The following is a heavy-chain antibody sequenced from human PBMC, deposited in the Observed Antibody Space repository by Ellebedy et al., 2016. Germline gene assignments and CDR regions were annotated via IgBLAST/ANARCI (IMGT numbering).Heavy chain of an antibody. D-gene: IGHD6-13*01. CDR1: GFAFSRCA. J-gene: IGHJ6*02. CDR2: ISYDGSNK. Sequence: GESLKISXAASGFAFSRCAMHWVRQAPGKGLEWVAVISYDGSNKYYADSVKGRFTISRDNSKNMLYLQMNSLRAEDTAVYYCARDLSSSWYRYYYGMDVWGQGTTVTVSS. CDR3: ARDLSSSWYRYYYGMDV. V-gene: IGHV3-30-3*01.